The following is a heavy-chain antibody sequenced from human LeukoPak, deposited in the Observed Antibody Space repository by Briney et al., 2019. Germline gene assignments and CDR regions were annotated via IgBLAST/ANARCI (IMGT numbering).Heavy chain of an antibody. D-gene: IGHD5-12*01. Sequence: SETLSLTCTVSGGSISSYYWSWIRQPPGKGLEWIGYIYTSESTNYNPSLKSRVTISVDTSKNQFSLKLSSVTAADTAVYYCARATTGDNWFDPWGQGTLVTVSS. CDR1: GGSISSYY. J-gene: IGHJ5*02. V-gene: IGHV4-4*09. CDR3: ARATTGDNWFDP. CDR2: IYTSEST.